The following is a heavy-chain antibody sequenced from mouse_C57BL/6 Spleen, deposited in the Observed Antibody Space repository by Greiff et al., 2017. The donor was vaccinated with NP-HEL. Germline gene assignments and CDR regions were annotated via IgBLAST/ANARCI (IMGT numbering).Heavy chain of an antibody. Sequence: EVQLVESGGDLVKPGGSLKLSCAASGFTFSSYGMSWVRQTPDKRLEWVATISSGGSYTYYPDSVKGRFTISRDNAKNTLYLQMSSLKSEDTAMYYCARLRIYYDYEYYFDYWGQGTTLTVSS. J-gene: IGHJ2*01. V-gene: IGHV5-6*01. CDR3: ARLRIYYDYEYYFDY. CDR2: ISSGGSYT. D-gene: IGHD2-4*01. CDR1: GFTFSSYG.